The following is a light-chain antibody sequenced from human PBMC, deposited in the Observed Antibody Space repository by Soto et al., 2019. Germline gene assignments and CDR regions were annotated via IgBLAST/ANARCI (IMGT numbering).Light chain of an antibody. J-gene: IGKJ4*01. V-gene: IGKV1-39*01. CDR2: TSS. CDR3: QQSYSSLVT. Sequence: IEMTQSPASLSASVGDRVTITCRASQTIATYLNWFQHKSGRAPKLLICTSSSVNSGVSSRFRGSGSGTDFTLTINDVQPEDSATYYCQQSYSSLVTFGAGTKVDIK. CDR1: QTIATY.